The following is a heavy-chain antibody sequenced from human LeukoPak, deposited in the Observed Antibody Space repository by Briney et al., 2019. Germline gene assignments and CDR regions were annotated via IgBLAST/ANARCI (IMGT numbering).Heavy chain of an antibody. D-gene: IGHD5-18*01. CDR1: GYTLTELS. CDR2: FDPEDGET. CDR3: VRDSTAMAHFDY. J-gene: IGHJ4*02. V-gene: IGHV1-24*01. Sequence: ASVKVSCKVSGYTLTELSMHWVRQAPGKGLEWMGGFDPEDGETIYAQKFQGRVTMTEDTSTDTAYMELSSLRSEDTAVYYCVRDSTAMAHFDYWGQGTPVTVSS.